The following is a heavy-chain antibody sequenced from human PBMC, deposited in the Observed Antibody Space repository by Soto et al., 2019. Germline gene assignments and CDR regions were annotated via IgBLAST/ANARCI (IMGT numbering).Heavy chain of an antibody. J-gene: IGHJ4*02. CDR1: GFTFSSYG. V-gene: IGHV3-33*01. D-gene: IGHD6-19*01. CDR3: ARARPKTYSSGLGFDY. CDR2: IWYDGSNK. Sequence: QVQLVESGGGVVQPGRSLRLSCAASGFTFSSYGMHWVRQAPGKGLEWVAVIWYDGSNKYYADSVKGRFTISRDNSKNTLYLQMNSLRAEDTAVYYCARARPKTYSSGLGFDYWGQGTLVTVSS.